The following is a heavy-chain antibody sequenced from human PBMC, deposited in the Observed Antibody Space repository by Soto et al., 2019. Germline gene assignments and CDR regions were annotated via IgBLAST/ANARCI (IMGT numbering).Heavy chain of an antibody. CDR1: GFIFGDYW. V-gene: IGHV3-7*03. CDR2: IKLDGSEK. CDR3: ARDQMVYDIYYYYGMDV. Sequence: EVQLVESGGGLVPPGGSLRLSCIGSGFIFGDYWMSWVRQAPGKGLEWVASIKLDGSEKKYVESVKGRFSVSRDNAENTMFLQMNRLRGDDTATYYCARDQMVYDIYYYYGMDVWGQGTTVAVSS. J-gene: IGHJ6*02. D-gene: IGHD2-8*01.